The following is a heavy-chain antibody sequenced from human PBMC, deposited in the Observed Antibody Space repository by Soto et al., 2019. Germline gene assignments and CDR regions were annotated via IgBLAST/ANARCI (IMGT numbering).Heavy chain of an antibody. CDR2: IFPVVGTT. CDR3: ARDGGSSYIGAAAFLDY. CDR1: GDTFSNYA. V-gene: IGHV1-69*01. D-gene: IGHD6-13*01. Sequence: QVQLVQSGAEVKRPGSSVKVSCKVSGDTFSNYAFNWVRQAPGQGLEWMGGIFPVVGTTNHAQEFRGRVSITADESTSTVYMELTSLTSADTAVYYCARDGGSSYIGAAAFLDYWGKGSLVTVSS. J-gene: IGHJ4*02.